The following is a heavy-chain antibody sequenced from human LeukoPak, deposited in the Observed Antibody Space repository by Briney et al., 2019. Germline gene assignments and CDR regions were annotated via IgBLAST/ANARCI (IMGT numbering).Heavy chain of an antibody. D-gene: IGHD1-26*01. Sequence: PGGSLRLSCAASGFTFSSYAMSWVRQAPGKGLEWVSAISGSGGSTYYADSVKGRFTISRDNSKNTLYLQVNSLRAEDTAVYYCAKVSIVGATTDYFDYWGQGTLVTVSS. CDR1: GFTFSSYA. CDR2: ISGSGGST. J-gene: IGHJ4*02. V-gene: IGHV3-23*01. CDR3: AKVSIVGATTDYFDY.